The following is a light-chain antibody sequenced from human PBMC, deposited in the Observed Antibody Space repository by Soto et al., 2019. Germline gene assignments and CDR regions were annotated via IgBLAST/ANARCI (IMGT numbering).Light chain of an antibody. CDR2: ANS. Sequence: QSALTQPPSVSGAPGQRVTISCTGSSSNIGAGFDVHWYQHLPRAAPKLLIYANSNRPSGVPDRFSGSKSGNSASLAITGLQAEDEADYYCQSYDSSLIGSVFGGGTKLTVL. CDR1: SSNIGAGFD. CDR3: QSYDSSLIGSV. J-gene: IGLJ2*01. V-gene: IGLV1-40*01.